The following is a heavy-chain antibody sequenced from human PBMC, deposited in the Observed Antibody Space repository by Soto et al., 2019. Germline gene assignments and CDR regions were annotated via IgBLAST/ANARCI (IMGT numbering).Heavy chain of an antibody. CDR1: VLPFSNYA. D-gene: IGHD3-16*01. Sequence: GGSLRLSCAASVLPFSNYAMTWVRQAPGKGLEWVSIITASGYSAYYGGAVKGRFTTSRDNSRSTLYLQMNGLRADDTAVYYCAKGDLLWDPFDLWGQGTLVTVSS. V-gene: IGHV3-23*01. CDR2: ITASGYSA. J-gene: IGHJ4*02. CDR3: AKGDLLWDPFDL.